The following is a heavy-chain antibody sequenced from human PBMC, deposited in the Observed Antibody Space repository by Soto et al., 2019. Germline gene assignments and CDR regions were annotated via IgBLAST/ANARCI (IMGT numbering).Heavy chain of an antibody. CDR3: ARDSPTFSVSKFDY. CDR1: GGSISGGDYY. Sequence: PSETLSLTCTVSGGSISGGDYYWSWIRQPPGKGLEWIGYIYYSGSTYYNPSLKSRVTISVDTSKNQFSLKLSSVTAADTAVYYCARDSPTFSVSKFDYWGQGTLVTVSS. D-gene: IGHD3-16*01. V-gene: IGHV4-30-4*01. J-gene: IGHJ4*02. CDR2: IYYSGST.